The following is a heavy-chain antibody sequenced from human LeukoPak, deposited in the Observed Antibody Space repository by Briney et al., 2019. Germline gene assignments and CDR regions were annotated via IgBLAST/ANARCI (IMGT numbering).Heavy chain of an antibody. J-gene: IGHJ4*02. CDR1: GFTFSSYG. CDR2: IRSSSSSI. CDR3: ARGLSGIYDY. Sequence: GGSLRLSCAASGFTFSSYGMGWVRQAPGKGLEWVSHIRSSSSSIYYADSVKGRFTISRDNAKNSLYLQMNSLRAEDTAVYYWARGLSGIYDYWGQGTLVPVSS. V-gene: IGHV3-48*04. D-gene: IGHD1-26*01.